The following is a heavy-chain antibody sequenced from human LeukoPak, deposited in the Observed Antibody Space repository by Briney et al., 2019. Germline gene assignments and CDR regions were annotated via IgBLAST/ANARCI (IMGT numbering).Heavy chain of an antibody. Sequence: SGGSLRLSCAASGFTFSSYAMSWVRQAPGKGLEWVSAISGSGGSTYYADSVKGRFTISRDNSKNTLYLQMNSLRAEDTAVYYCARIITMVRGVILPPTFDYWGRGTLVTVSS. CDR2: ISGSGGST. CDR3: ARIITMVRGVILPPTFDY. J-gene: IGHJ4*02. CDR1: GFTFSSYA. D-gene: IGHD3-10*01. V-gene: IGHV3-23*01.